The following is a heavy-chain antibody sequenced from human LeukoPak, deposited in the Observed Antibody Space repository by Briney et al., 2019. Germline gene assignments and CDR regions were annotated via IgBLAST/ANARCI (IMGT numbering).Heavy chain of an antibody. CDR1: GYTFTSYD. J-gene: IGHJ4*02. Sequence: ASVKVSCKASGYTFTSYDINWVRQATGQGLEWMGWMNPNSGNTGYAQKFQGRVTMTRNTSISTAYMELSSLRSEDTAVYYCARDYYDSSGYYKEAIDYWGQGTLVTVSS. D-gene: IGHD3-22*01. V-gene: IGHV1-8*01. CDR3: ARDYYDSSGYYKEAIDY. CDR2: MNPNSGNT.